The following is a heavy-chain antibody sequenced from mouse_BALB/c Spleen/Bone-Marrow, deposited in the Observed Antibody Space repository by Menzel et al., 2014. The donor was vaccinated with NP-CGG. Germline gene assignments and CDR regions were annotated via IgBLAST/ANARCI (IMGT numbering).Heavy chain of an antibody. CDR1: GYTFTDYA. Sequence: VKLQESGAELVRPGVSVKISCKGSGYTFTDYAMHWVKQSHAKSLEWIGVISTYYGDASYNQKFKGKATMTVDKSSSTAYMGLARLTSEDSAIYYCASGNYYYAMDYWGQGTSVTVS. CDR2: ISTYYGDA. V-gene: IGHV1S137*01. D-gene: IGHD2-1*01. CDR3: ASGNYYYAMDY. J-gene: IGHJ4*01.